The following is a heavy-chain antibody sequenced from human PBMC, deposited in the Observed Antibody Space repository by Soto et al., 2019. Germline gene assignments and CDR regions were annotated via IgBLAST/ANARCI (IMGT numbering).Heavy chain of an antibody. J-gene: IGHJ4*02. CDR2: VSHDGRNT. CDR3: AKGGRQWLVTSDFNY. CDR1: GFTFSDYA. V-gene: IGHV3-30*18. Sequence: VQLVESGGGVVQPGRSLRLSCAASGFTFSDYAMHWVRQAPGKGLKWVAVVSHDGRNTHYADSVKGRFTISRDSSKNTVALEMTPLRAEDTAVYYWAKGGRQWLVTSDFNYWGQGARVTVPS. D-gene: IGHD6-19*01.